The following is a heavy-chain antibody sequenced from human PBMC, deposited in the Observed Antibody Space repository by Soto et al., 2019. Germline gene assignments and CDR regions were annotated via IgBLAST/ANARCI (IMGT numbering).Heavy chain of an antibody. CDR3: AKFTEPGYSSIWYYFEY. J-gene: IGHJ4*02. D-gene: IGHD2-2*01. V-gene: IGHV3-21*06. CDR2: ISSRSTNI. Sequence: GGSLRLSCVGSGLIFSGYSMAWVRQAAGRGLEWVASISSRSTNIDYADSVKGRFSISRDNAKNLVSLQMSSLRGEDTALYYCAKFTEPGYSSIWYYFEYWGQGTPVTVS. CDR1: GLIFSGYS.